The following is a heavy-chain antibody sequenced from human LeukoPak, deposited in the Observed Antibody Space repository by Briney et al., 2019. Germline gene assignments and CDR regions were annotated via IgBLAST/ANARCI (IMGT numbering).Heavy chain of an antibody. CDR3: ARGSAAPAPFDY. Sequence: SQTLSLTCTVSGGSIGSGGYFWSWIRQPAGKGLEWIGRIYSSGSTNYNPSLERRVTLSVDTSKNQFSLNLSSVTAADTAMYYCARGSAAPAPFDYWGQGTLVTVSS. V-gene: IGHV4-61*02. CDR1: GGSIGSGGYF. J-gene: IGHJ4*02. CDR2: IYSSGST. D-gene: IGHD2-15*01.